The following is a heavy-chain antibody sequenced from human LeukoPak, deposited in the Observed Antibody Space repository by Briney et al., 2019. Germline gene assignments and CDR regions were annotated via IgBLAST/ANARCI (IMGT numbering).Heavy chain of an antibody. CDR3: ARDRDDSSGYYDY. J-gene: IGHJ4*02. CDR1: GLTFSSYW. Sequence: GGSLRLSCAASGLTFSSYWMHWVRQAPGKGLVWVSRINSDGSSTSYADSVKGRFTISRDNAKNTLYLQMNSLRAEDTAVYYCARDRDDSSGYYDYWGQGTLVTVSS. D-gene: IGHD3-22*01. V-gene: IGHV3-74*01. CDR2: INSDGSST.